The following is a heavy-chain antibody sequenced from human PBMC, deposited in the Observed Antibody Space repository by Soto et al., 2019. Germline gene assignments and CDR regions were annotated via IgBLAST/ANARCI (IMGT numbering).Heavy chain of an antibody. Sequence: PGGSLRLSCAASGFTFSGYWMHWVRQVPGKGLVWVSRINSDGSSRSYADSVKGRFTISRDNAKNTLHLQMNSLRAEDTAVYYCARVGLGAFDAFGVWGQGTLVTVSS. CDR2: INSDGSSR. CDR1: GFTFSGYW. V-gene: IGHV3-74*01. J-gene: IGHJ3*01. D-gene: IGHD1-26*01. CDR3: ARVGLGAFDAFGV.